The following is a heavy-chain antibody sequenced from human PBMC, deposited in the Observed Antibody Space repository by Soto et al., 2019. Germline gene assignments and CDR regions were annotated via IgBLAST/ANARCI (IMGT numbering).Heavy chain of an antibody. V-gene: IGHV1-69*12. CDR2: IIPIFGRV. J-gene: IGHJ3*02. CDR1: GGTFSNSA. Sequence: QVQLVQSGTEAKKPGSSVKVSCKASGGTFSNSAITWVRQAPGQGLEWMGGIIPIFGRVNYAQKFQGRVTITADESTSTAYMALNSLISDDTAVYYCATNQEVGRAFEIWGQGTMVSVSS. CDR3: ATNQEVGRAFEI. D-gene: IGHD1-26*01.